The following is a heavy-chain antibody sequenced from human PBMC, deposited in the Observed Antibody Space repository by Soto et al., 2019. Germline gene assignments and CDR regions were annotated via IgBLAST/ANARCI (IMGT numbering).Heavy chain of an antibody. CDR1: GFTFSSYS. J-gene: IGHJ5*02. Sequence: GGSLRLSCAASGFTFSSYSMNWVRQAPGKGLEWVSYISSSSSTTYYADSVKGRFTISRDNAKNSLYLQMNSLRAEDTAVYYCVSSGYDFLAWFDPWGQGTLVTVSS. V-gene: IGHV3-48*01. CDR3: VSSGYDFLAWFDP. D-gene: IGHD5-12*01. CDR2: ISSSSSTT.